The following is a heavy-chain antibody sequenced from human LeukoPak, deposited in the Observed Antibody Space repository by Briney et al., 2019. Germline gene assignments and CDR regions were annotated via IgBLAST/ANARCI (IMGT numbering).Heavy chain of an antibody. D-gene: IGHD2-21*02. V-gene: IGHV5-51*01. CDR3: ARAAYCGANCYSVGWFDS. CDR2: INPGDSDT. Sequence: RGESLQISCEGSGYTFTRHWIGWVRQMPRKGLEWMGIINPGDSDTRYSPSSQGQVTISDDKSINAAYLQWSSLKASDTAMYYCARAAYCGANCYSVGWFDSWGQGTLVTVSS. CDR1: GYTFTRHW. J-gene: IGHJ5*01.